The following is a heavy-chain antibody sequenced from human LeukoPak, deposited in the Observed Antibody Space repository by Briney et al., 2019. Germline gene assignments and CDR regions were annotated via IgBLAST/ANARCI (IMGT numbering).Heavy chain of an antibody. J-gene: IGHJ2*01. CDR2: INHTGST. CDR1: GGSFSGYY. Sequence: SETLSLTCALSGGSFSGYYWNWIRQSPEKGLEWIGEINHTGSTNSNPPLESRLTLSVDTSKNQFSLKLTSVTAADTAVYYCAKKRSRYSSGHYRDWYFDLWGRGTLVTVSS. CDR3: AKKRSRYSSGHYRDWYFDL. D-gene: IGHD6-19*01. V-gene: IGHV4-34*01.